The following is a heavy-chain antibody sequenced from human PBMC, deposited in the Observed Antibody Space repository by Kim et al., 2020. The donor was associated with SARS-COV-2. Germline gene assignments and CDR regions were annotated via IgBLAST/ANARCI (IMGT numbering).Heavy chain of an antibody. D-gene: IGHD2-21*01. V-gene: IGHV1-69*13. CDR1: GGPFSSHS. Sequence: SVKVSCKVSGGPFSSHSVSWLRQAPGQGPEWLGSIIPFFGKADYAHKFQGRLTITADESTNTVFMELSSLTADDTAVYYCARRAVVNAVDFFDHCGQGT. CDR3: ARRAVVNAVDFFDH. J-gene: IGHJ4*02. CDR2: IIPFFGKA.